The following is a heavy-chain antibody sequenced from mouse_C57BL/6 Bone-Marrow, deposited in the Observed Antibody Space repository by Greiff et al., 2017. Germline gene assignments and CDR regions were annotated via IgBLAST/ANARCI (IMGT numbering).Heavy chain of an antibody. J-gene: IGHJ2*01. Sequence: VQLQQPGAELVKPGASVKVSCKASGYTFTSYWMHWVKQRPGQGLEWIGRIHPSASDTTYNQKFKGKATLTVDNSSSTAYMQLSSLTSEDSAVYYCAITAHYYGSGDYWGQGTTLTVSS. CDR2: IHPSASDT. V-gene: IGHV1-74*01. D-gene: IGHD1-1*01. CDR3: AITAHYYGSGDY. CDR1: GYTFTSYW.